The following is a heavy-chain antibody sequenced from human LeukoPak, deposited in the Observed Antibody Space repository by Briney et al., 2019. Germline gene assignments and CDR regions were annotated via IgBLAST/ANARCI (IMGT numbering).Heavy chain of an antibody. Sequence: GGSLRLSCAVSGFDFSGYAMSWLRQPPGKGLEWVSTINANSGTTSYAASVRGRFTISRDNSKNTLYLQLNTLRADDTATYYCAKPISGGLAVTAGWFHPWGQGTLVVVSS. CDR3: AKPISGGLAVTAGWFHP. V-gene: IGHV3-23*01. J-gene: IGHJ5*01. CDR1: GFDFSGYA. CDR2: INANSGTT. D-gene: IGHD6-19*01.